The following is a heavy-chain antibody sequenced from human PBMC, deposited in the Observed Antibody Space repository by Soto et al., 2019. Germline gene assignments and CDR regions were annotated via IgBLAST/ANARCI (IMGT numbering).Heavy chain of an antibody. CDR3: ARDSASYSSSSGSYWYFDL. Sequence: EVQLVESGGGWVQPGGSLRLSCAASGFTFSSYGMNWVRQTPGKGLDWVSYISSGSATIYYADSVKGRFTISRDNAKNSVYLQMDSLRDEDTAVYYCARDSASYSSSSGSYWYFDLWGRGTLVTVSS. CDR1: GFTFSSYG. J-gene: IGHJ2*01. V-gene: IGHV3-48*02. CDR2: ISSGSATI. D-gene: IGHD6-6*01.